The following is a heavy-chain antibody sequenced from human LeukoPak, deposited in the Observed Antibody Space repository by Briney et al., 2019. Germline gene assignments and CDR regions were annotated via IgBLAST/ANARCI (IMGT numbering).Heavy chain of an antibody. CDR3: ASSGYCSGGSCYSDAFDI. D-gene: IGHD2-15*01. Sequence: GESLKISCKGSGYSLTSYWIGWVRQMPGKGLEWMGIIYPGDSDTRYSPSFQGQVTISADKSISTAYLQWSSLKASDTAMYYCASSGYCSGGSCYSDAFDIWGQGTMVTVSS. CDR2: IYPGDSDT. CDR1: GYSLTSYW. J-gene: IGHJ3*02. V-gene: IGHV5-51*01.